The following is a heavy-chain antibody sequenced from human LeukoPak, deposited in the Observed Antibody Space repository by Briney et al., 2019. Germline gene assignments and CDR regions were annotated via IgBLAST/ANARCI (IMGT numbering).Heavy chain of an antibody. CDR2: TWYDGSNK. V-gene: IGHV3-33*01. CDR3: ARDHGDYSGKDY. D-gene: IGHD4-17*01. CDR1: GLIFNSYG. J-gene: IGHJ4*02. Sequence: GRSLRLSCAASGLIFNSYGMHWVRQAPGKGLEWVAVTWYDGSNKYYADAVKGRFTISRDNSKNTLYLQMNSLRAEDTAVYFCARDHGDYSGKDYWGQGTLVTVSS.